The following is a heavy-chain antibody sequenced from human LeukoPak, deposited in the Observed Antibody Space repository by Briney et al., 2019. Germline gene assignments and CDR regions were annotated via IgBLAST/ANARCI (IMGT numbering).Heavy chain of an antibody. Sequence: PSETLSLTCTVSGGSISSSSHYWGWIRQAPGMGLEWIGIIYYSGSTYYNPSLNSRVTVSLDTSKNQFSLTVTSVTAADTAVYYCARRYCSGGHCYYFDSWGRGTLVIVSS. CDR1: GGSISSSSHY. V-gene: IGHV4-39*01. CDR3: ARRYCSGGHCYYFDS. D-gene: IGHD2-15*01. J-gene: IGHJ4*02. CDR2: IYYSGST.